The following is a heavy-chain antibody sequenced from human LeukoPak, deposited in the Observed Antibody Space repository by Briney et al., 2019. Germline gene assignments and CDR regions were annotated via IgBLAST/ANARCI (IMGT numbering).Heavy chain of an antibody. CDR1: GWSFRGYY. J-gene: IGHJ4*02. CDR3: ARGVPLLRYYFDY. Sequence: ETLSLTFPCYGWSFRGYYWNWIPQPPGKGLEVNGEINHSGSTNYNPSLKSRVTISVDTSKNQFSLKLSSVTAADTAVYYCARGVPLLRYYFDYWGQGTLVTVSS. V-gene: IGHV4-34*01. D-gene: IGHD3-10*01. CDR2: INHSGST.